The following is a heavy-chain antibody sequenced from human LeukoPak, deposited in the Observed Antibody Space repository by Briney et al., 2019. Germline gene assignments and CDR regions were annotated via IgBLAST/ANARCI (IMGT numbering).Heavy chain of an antibody. CDR3: AKTPLAYISYFDS. J-gene: IGHJ4*02. Sequence: GGSLRLSCAVSGLTFSSYAMSWVRQAPGKGLEWVSGISARGGSTYNADLVKGRFTISRDNSKNTLYLQMNSLRAEDTAIYYCAKTPLAYISYFDSWGQGNLVSVSS. D-gene: IGHD3-16*01. V-gene: IGHV3-23*01. CDR2: ISARGGST. CDR1: GLTFSSYA.